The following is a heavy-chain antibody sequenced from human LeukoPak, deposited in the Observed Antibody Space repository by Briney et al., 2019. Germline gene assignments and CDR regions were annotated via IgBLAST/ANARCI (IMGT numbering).Heavy chain of an antibody. Sequence: SETLSLTCTVSGGSISSSSYYWGWIRPPPGKGLEWIGEINHSGSTNYNPSLKSRVTISVDTSKNQFSLKLSSVTAADTAVYYCARGVAARHYYYYYMDVWGKGTTVTVSS. CDR2: INHSGST. CDR3: ARGVAARHYYYYYMDV. CDR1: GGSISSSSYY. D-gene: IGHD6-6*01. J-gene: IGHJ6*03. V-gene: IGHV4-39*07.